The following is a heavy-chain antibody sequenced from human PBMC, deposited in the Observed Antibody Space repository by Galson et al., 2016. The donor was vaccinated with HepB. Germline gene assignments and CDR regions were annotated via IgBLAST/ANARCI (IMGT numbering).Heavy chain of an antibody. J-gene: IGHJ2*01. CDR2: FSASGRST. CDR3: ARASHYEHIGFFDDLWGPGTSPETYSKNAFMHSMTARKSEEPAVYCWASASTIEAVGFFDDL. Sequence: SLRLSCAASGFTLSNYSMSWIRQTPGMGLEWVSAFSASGRSTFYADSVKGRFTVSRDISKNTVYLQLTALKAEDTAVYYCARASHYEHIGFFDDLWGPGTSPETYSKNAFMHSMTARKSEEPAVYCWASASTIEAVGFFDDLWGRGTMVAVSS. CDR1: GFTLSNYS. D-gene: IGHD3-22*01. V-gene: IGHV3-23*01.